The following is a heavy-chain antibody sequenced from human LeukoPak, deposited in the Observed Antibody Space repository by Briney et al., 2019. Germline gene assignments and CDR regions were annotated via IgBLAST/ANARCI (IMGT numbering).Heavy chain of an antibody. J-gene: IGHJ4*02. CDR2: IYYTGST. CDR1: GGSVSSYY. D-gene: IGHD2-2*02. CDR3: ARTIHLGAYFDY. Sequence: KTSETLSLTCTVSGGSVSSYYRSWIRQPPGKGLEWIGYIYYTGSTNYIPSLKSRVTISVDTSKNQFSLKLTSVTAADTAVYFCARTIHLGAYFDYWGQGTLVTVSS. V-gene: IGHV4-59*02.